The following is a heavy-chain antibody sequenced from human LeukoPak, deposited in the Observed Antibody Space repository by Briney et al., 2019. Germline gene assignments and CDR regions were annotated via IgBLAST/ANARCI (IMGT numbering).Heavy chain of an antibody. V-gene: IGHV1-2*02. Sequence: GASVKVSCKASGYTFTGYYMHWVRQAPGQGVEWMGWINPNSGGTNYAQKFQGRVTMTRDTSISTAYMELSRLRSDDTAVYYCASSWTDTENWFDPWGQGTLVTVSS. CDR3: ASSWTDTENWFDP. CDR1: GYTFTGYY. CDR2: INPNSGGT. D-gene: IGHD3/OR15-3a*01. J-gene: IGHJ5*02.